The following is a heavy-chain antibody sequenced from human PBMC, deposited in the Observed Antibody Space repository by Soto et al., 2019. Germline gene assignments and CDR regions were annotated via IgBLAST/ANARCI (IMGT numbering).Heavy chain of an antibody. CDR2: ISGSGGST. Sequence: TGGSLRLSCAASGVTFISYAMSWVRQAPGKGLEWVSAISGSGGSTYYADSVKGRFTISRDNSKNTLYLQMNSLRAEDTAVYYCAKEVTMIVVVPDYWGQGTLVTVSS. CDR3: AKEVTMIVVVPDY. D-gene: IGHD3-22*01. CDR1: GVTFISYA. V-gene: IGHV3-23*01. J-gene: IGHJ4*02.